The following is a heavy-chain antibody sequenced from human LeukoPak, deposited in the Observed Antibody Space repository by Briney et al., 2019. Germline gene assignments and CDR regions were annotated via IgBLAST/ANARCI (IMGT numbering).Heavy chain of an antibody. CDR2: IYPGDSDT. V-gene: IGHV5-51*01. D-gene: IGHD1-26*01. J-gene: IGHJ4*02. Sequence: GESLKISXKGSGYSSTSYWIGWVRQKPGKGLEWMGIIYPGDSDTRYSPSFQGQVTISADKSISTAYLQWSSLKASDTAMYYCARSLFRYSGSYSYWGQGTLVTVSS. CDR1: GYSSTSYW. CDR3: ARSLFRYSGSYSY.